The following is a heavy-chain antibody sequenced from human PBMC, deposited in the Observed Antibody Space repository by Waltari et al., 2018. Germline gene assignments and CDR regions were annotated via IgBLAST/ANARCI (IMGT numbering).Heavy chain of an antibody. J-gene: IGHJ4*02. D-gene: IGHD5-12*01. Sequence: QVQLVQSGAEVKKPGASVKVSCKASGYTFTGYYMHWVRQAPGQGLEWMGRINPNSGGTNYAKKFQGRVTMTRDTSISTAYMELSRLRSDDPAVYYCARGGMRWLQSTLFDYWGQGTLVTVSS. CDR3: ARGGMRWLQSTLFDY. V-gene: IGHV1-2*06. CDR1: GYTFTGYY. CDR2: INPNSGGT.